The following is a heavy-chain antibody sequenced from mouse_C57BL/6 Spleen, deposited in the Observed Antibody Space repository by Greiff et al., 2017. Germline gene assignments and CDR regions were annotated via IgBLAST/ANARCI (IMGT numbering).Heavy chain of an antibody. Sequence: EVQVVESEGGLVQPGSSMKLSCTASGFTFSDYYMAWVRQVPEKGLEWVANINYDGSSTYYLDSLKSRFIISRDNAKNILYLQMSSLKSEDTATYYCARDGSSGYPDYYAMDYWGQGTSVTVSS. J-gene: IGHJ4*01. CDR3: ARDGSSGYPDYYAMDY. CDR2: INYDGSST. CDR1: GFTFSDYY. D-gene: IGHD3-2*02. V-gene: IGHV5-16*01.